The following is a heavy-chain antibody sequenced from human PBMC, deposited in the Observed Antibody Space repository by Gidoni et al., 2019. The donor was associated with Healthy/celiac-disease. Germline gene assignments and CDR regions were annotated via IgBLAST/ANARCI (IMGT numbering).Heavy chain of an antibody. D-gene: IGHD2-2*01. Sequence: EVQLVESGGGLVQPGGSLRLSCAASGFTFSSYSMNWVRQAPGKGLEWVSYISSSSSTIYYADSGKGRFTISRDNAKNSLYLQMNSLRAEDTAVYYCAREEVAAPAGDDAFDIWGQGTMVTVSS. CDR2: ISSSSSTI. CDR3: AREEVAAPAGDDAFDI. CDR1: GFTFSSYS. V-gene: IGHV3-48*04. J-gene: IGHJ3*02.